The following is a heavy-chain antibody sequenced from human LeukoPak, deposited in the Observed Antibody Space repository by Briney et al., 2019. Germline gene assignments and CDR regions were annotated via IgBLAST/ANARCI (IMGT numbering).Heavy chain of an antibody. J-gene: IGHJ4*02. V-gene: IGHV4-39*01. CDR3: ATGNYYDSSSLDY. Sequence: SETLSLTCTVSGGSISSSSYYWGWIRQPPGKGLEWIGSIYYSGSTYYNPSLKSRVTISVDTSKNQFSLKLSSVTAADTAVYYCATGNYYDSSSLDYWGQGTLVTVSS. D-gene: IGHD3-22*01. CDR2: IYYSGST. CDR1: GGSISSSSYY.